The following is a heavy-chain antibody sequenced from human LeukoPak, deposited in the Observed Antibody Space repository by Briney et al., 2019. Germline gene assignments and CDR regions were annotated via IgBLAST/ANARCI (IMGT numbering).Heavy chain of an antibody. D-gene: IGHD1-26*01. J-gene: IGHJ5*01. CDR2: IFYSGST. CDR3: ARQVAIVEPTDPNWFDS. V-gene: IGHV4-39*07. Sequence: SETLSLTCNVSGDSIGSSSYYWGWIRQTPEKGLVWIGSIFYSGSTYYTPSLKSRVTMSLDTSKNQFSLRLTSVTAADTAVYYCARQVAIVEPTDPNWFDSWGQGTLVTVSS. CDR1: GDSIGSSSYY.